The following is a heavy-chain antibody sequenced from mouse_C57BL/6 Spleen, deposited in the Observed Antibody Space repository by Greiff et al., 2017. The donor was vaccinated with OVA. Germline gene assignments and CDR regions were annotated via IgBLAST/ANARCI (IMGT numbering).Heavy chain of an antibody. V-gene: IGHV1-9*01. D-gene: IGHD2-5*01. CDR3: ARGDSNYVWFAY. J-gene: IGHJ3*01. Sequence: VQLQQSGAELMKPGASVKPSCKATGYTFTGYWIEWVKQRPGHGLEWIGEILPGSGSTNYNEKFKGKATFTADTSSNTAYMQLSSLTTEDSAIYYCARGDSNYVWFAYWGQGTLVTVSA. CDR2: ILPGSGST. CDR1: GYTFTGYW.